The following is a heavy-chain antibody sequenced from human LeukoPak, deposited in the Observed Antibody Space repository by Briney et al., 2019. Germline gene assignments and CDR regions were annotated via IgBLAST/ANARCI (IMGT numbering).Heavy chain of an antibody. CDR3: ARGELIRGVLARSPRPRLYYGMDV. CDR2: SYTTGSA. Sequence: SETLSLTCTVSGGSIRDSYWNWIRLPAGRGLEWIGRSYTTGSASYNPSLKSRVTMSFDMSSNQFSLRLTSVTAADTAVYFCARGELIRGVLARSPRPRLYYGMDVWGQGTAVIVSS. CDR1: GGSIRDSY. D-gene: IGHD3-10*01. V-gene: IGHV4-4*07. J-gene: IGHJ6*02.